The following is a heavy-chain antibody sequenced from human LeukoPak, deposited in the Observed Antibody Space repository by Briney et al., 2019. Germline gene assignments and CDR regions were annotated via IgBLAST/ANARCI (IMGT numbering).Heavy chain of an antibody. V-gene: IGHV3-23*01. Sequence: GGSLRLSCAASGFTFSSYAMSWVREAPGKGLEWGSAISGSGGSTYYADSVKGRFTISRDNSKNTLYLQMNSLRAEDTAVYYCAKGQWFGELITWGQGTLVTVSS. D-gene: IGHD3-10*01. J-gene: IGHJ5*02. CDR3: AKGQWFGELIT. CDR2: ISGSGGST. CDR1: GFTFSSYA.